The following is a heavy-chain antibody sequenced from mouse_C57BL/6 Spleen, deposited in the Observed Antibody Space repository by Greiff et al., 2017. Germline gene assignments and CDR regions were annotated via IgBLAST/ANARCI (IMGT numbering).Heavy chain of an antibody. J-gene: IGHJ3*01. Sequence: QVQLQQPGAELVMPGASVKLSCKASGYTFTSYWMPWVKQRPGQGLEWIGEIDPSGSYTNYTQKFKGTSTLTVDQSSNTAYMQLSSLTSEDSAVYYCARSPDYGNLFAYWGQGTLVTVSA. D-gene: IGHD2-1*01. CDR3: ARSPDYGNLFAY. CDR2: IDPSGSYT. CDR1: GYTFTSYW. V-gene: IGHV1-69*01.